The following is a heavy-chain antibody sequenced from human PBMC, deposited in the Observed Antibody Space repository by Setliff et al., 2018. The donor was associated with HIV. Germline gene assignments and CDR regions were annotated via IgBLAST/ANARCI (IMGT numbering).Heavy chain of an antibody. V-gene: IGHV3-74*01. CDR3: ARYNWNPLGYRFDY. CDR2: ANSDGRST. CDR1: GFTSSSFS. J-gene: IGHJ4*02. Sequence: GGSLRLSCAASGFTSSSFSMYWVRQAPGKGLVWVSRANSDGRSTNYADSVKGRFTMSRDNAKNTLHLQMNSLRAEDTAVYYCARYNWNPLGYRFDYWGQGTLVTVSS. D-gene: IGHD1-20*01.